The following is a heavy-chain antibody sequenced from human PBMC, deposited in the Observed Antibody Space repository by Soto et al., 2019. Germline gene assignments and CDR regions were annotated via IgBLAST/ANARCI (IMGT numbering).Heavy chain of an antibody. J-gene: IGHJ4*02. CDR3: AKRDGYGSGTYSVDY. CDR1: GFTFSSHA. V-gene: IGHV3-23*01. Sequence: GSLRLSCAASGFTFSSHAMSWVRQAPGKGLEWVSSISGSGGATYHADSVKGRFTISRDNSKNTLYLQMNSLRAEDTAVYYCAKRDGYGSGTYSVDYWGQGTLVTVSS. CDR2: ISGSGGAT. D-gene: IGHD3-10*01.